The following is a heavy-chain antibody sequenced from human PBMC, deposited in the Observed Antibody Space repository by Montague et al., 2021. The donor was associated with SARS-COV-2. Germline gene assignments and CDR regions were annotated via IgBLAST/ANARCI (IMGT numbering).Heavy chain of an antibody. Sequence: SETLSLTCTVSGGSIGSYYWSWIRQPPGKGLEWIGYIYYSGSTYYNPSLKSRVTISVDTSKNQFSLKLSSVTAADTAVYYCARLKAPYCSSTSCYSASWFDPWGQGTLVTVSS. CDR2: IYYSGST. CDR1: GGSIGSYY. CDR3: ARLKAPYCSSTSCYSASWFDP. D-gene: IGHD2-2*01. V-gene: IGHV4-59*04. J-gene: IGHJ5*02.